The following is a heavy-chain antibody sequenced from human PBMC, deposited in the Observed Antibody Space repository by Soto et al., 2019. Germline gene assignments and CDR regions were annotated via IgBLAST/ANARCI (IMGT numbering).Heavy chain of an antibody. V-gene: IGHV4-39*01. CDR3: ARSSYYGSGSYSGMDV. CDR2: IYYSATT. D-gene: IGHD3-10*01. Sequence: QLQLQESGPGLVKPSETLSLTCTVSGDSISSRSYYWGWIRQPPGKGLEWIGSIYYSATTYYNPSLKSRVTISADTSKNQFSLSLNSVTAADTAVYYCARSSYYGSGSYSGMDVWGQGTTVTVSS. CDR1: GDSISSRSYY. J-gene: IGHJ6*02.